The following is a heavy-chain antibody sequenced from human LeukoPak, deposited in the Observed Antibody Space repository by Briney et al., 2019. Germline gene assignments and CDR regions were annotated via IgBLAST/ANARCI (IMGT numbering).Heavy chain of an antibody. CDR2: IKQDGSVK. CDR3: ARDFNFWSGYDY. Sequence: PGGSLRLSCAASGFTLSIYWMSWVRQAPGTGLEWVANIKQDGSVKYYVDSVKGRFTISRDNAKNSLYLQMNSLRAEDTAVYYCARDFNFWSGYDYWGQGTLVTVSS. CDR1: GFTLSIYW. V-gene: IGHV3-7*01. D-gene: IGHD3-3*01. J-gene: IGHJ4*02.